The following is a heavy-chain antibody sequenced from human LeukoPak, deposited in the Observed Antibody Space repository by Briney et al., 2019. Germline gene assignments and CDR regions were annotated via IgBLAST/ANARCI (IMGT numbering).Heavy chain of an antibody. Sequence: SETLSLTCTVSGGSISSGDYYWSWIRQPPGKGLEWIGYIYYSGSTYYNPSLKSRVTISVDTSKNQFSLKLSSETAADTAVYYCARDNGWKDSYYYYGVDVWGQGTTVTVSS. J-gene: IGHJ6*02. CDR1: GGSISSGDYY. V-gene: IGHV4-30-4*02. D-gene: IGHD1-1*01. CDR2: IYYSGST. CDR3: ARDNGWKDSYYYYGVDV.